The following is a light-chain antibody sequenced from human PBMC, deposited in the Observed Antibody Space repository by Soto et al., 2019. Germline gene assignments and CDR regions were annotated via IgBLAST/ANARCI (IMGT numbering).Light chain of an antibody. CDR1: QSVGPF. V-gene: IGKV3-11*01. CDR3: QHRATWPPSVT. CDR2: DVS. Sequence: EVVLAQPPDTLSLSPGARATLSCRASQSVGPFLNWYQPKPGQAPRPLIYDVSKRATGIPARFGGSGSGTDFTLTIRKLEPEDFAVYYCQHRATWPPSVTFGGGTRV. J-gene: IGKJ4*01.